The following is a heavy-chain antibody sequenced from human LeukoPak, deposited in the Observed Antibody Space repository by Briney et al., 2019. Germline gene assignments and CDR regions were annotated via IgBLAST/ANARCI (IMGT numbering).Heavy chain of an antibody. J-gene: IGHJ5*02. CDR3: ARDGRYCSGGSCYHNWFDP. D-gene: IGHD2-15*01. V-gene: IGHV3-23*01. CDR1: GFVFSTYA. CDR2: ISGSGAST. Sequence: GGSLRLSCAASGFVFSTYAMSWVRQAPGRGLEWVSGISGSGASTYSANSVKGRFTISRDNSKNTLYLQMNSLRAEDTAVYYRARDGRYCSGGSCYHNWFDPWGQGTLVTVSS.